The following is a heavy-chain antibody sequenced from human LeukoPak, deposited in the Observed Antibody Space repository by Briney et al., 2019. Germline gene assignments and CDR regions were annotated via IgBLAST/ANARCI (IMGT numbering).Heavy chain of an antibody. Sequence: SETLSLTCTVSGGSISSYYWNWIRQPPGKGLEWIGYIYYSGSTNYNPSLKSRVTISVDTSKNQFSLKLSSVTAADTAVYYCARVEYSGYDRYYFDYWGQGTLVTVSS. J-gene: IGHJ4*02. CDR3: ARVEYSGYDRYYFDY. V-gene: IGHV4-59*01. CDR1: GGSISSYY. CDR2: IYYSGST. D-gene: IGHD5-12*01.